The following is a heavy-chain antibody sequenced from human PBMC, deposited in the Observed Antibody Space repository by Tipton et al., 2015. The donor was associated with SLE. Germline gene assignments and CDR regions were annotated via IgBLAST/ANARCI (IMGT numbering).Heavy chain of an antibody. CDR2: IYYSGST. Sequence: TLSLTCTVSGGTISSSSYYWGWIRQPPGKGLEWIGSIYYSGSTDYNPSLKSRVTISVDTSKNQFSLKLSSVTAADTAVYYCARHASYYYGMDVWGQGTTVTVSS. J-gene: IGHJ6*02. V-gene: IGHV4-39*07. CDR3: ARHASYYYGMDV. CDR1: GGTISSSSYY.